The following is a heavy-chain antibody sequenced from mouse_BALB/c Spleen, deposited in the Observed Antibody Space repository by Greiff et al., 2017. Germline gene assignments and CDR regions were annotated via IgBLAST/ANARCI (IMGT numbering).Heavy chain of an antibody. CDR1: GFTFSSFG. V-gene: IGHV5-17*02. J-gene: IGHJ4*01. CDR3: ARSDYGNVLYAMDY. Sequence: EVKVVESGGGLVQPGGSRKLSCAASGFTFSSFGMHWVRQAPEKGLEWVAYISSGSSTIYYADTVKGRFTISRDNPKNTLFLQMTSLRSEDTAMYYCARSDYGNVLYAMDYWGQGTSVTVSS. CDR2: ISSGSSTI. D-gene: IGHD2-1*01.